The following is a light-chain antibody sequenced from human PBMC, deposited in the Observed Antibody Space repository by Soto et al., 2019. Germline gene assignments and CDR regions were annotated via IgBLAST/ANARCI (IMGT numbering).Light chain of an antibody. CDR1: QSVSSSY. Sequence: EIVLTQSPGTLSLSPGERATLSCRASQSVSSSYLAWYQQKPGQAPRLLIYGASSRATGIPDRFSGSGSGTDFTLTISRPEPEDFAVYYCQQYGSSPPYPFGQGTKLEIK. J-gene: IGKJ2*01. CDR3: QQYGSSPPYP. V-gene: IGKV3-20*01. CDR2: GAS.